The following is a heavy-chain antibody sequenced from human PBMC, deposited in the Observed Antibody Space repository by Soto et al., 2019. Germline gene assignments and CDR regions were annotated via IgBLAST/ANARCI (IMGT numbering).Heavy chain of an antibody. J-gene: IGHJ5*02. Sequence: ESLKISCKGPGHLFNNHWIGWVRQTPGKGLEWMGLIFTRDSETKTSPSFQGHVSFSVDNSINTVYLQWTSLKTTDTGIYFCARGYFDSGHGYDLWGQGTLVTVSS. CDR1: GHLFNNHW. CDR3: ARGYFDSGHGYDL. CDR2: IFTRDSET. D-gene: IGHD3-10*01. V-gene: IGHV5-51*01.